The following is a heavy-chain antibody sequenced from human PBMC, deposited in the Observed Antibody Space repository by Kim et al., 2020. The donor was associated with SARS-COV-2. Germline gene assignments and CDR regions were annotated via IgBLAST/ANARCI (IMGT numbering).Heavy chain of an antibody. V-gene: IGHV3-30*02. CDR3: AKDRWLDLGGKYYYYYGMDV. Sequence: GRFTISRDNSKNTLYLQMNSLRADDTAVYYCAKDRWLDLGGKYYYYYGMDVWGQGTTVTVSS. D-gene: IGHD6-19*01. J-gene: IGHJ6*02.